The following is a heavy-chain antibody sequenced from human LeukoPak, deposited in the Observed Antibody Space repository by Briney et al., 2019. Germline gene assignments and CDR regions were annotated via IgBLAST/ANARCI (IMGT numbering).Heavy chain of an antibody. V-gene: IGHV1-18*01. D-gene: IGHD3-10*01. CDR1: GYTFTSYG. J-gene: IGHJ4*02. Sequence: ASVKVSCKASGYTFTSYGISWVRQAPGQGLEWMGWISAYNGNTNCAQKLQGRVTMTTDTSTSTAYMELRSLRSDDTAVYYCAREDVDTYYYGSGSYFAFDYWGQGTLVTVSS. CDR2: ISAYNGNT. CDR3: AREDVDTYYYGSGSYFAFDY.